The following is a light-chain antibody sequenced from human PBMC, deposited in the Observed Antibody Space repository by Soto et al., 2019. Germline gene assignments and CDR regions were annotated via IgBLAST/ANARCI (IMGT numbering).Light chain of an antibody. CDR1: SSDVGDDKY. Sequence: QSVLTQPASVYGYPGQTITISCTATSSDVGDDKYVSWYQQHPGKAPKLMIYDVSDRPSGFSNRFSGSKSGNTASLTISGLQAEDEADYYCSSYTITAIVFGGGTKLTVL. J-gene: IGLJ2*01. CDR2: DVS. CDR3: SSYTITAIV. V-gene: IGLV2-14*03.